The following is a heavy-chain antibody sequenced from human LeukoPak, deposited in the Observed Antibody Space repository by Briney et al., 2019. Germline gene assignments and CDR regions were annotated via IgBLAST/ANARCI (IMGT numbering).Heavy chain of an antibody. D-gene: IGHD5-12*01. CDR3: ARKHVPTSFRDV. CDR2: MNPNSGNT. CDR1: GYTFTSFD. J-gene: IGHJ6*04. Sequence: AASVKVSCKASGYTFTSFDINWVRQATGQGPEWMGWMNPNSGNTGYAQKFQGRVTMTRDTSINTAYMELSSLGSEDTAVYYCARKHVPTSFRDVWGTGTPVIVSS. V-gene: IGHV1-8*01.